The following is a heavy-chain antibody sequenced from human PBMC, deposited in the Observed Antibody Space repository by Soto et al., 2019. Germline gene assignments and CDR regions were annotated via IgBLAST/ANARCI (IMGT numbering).Heavy chain of an antibody. D-gene: IGHD3-10*01. V-gene: IGHV4-31*11. CDR1: GGSITSGGYY. Sequence: SQTLSLTCAVSGGSITSGGYYWSWIRQHPGKGLEWIGYIYYSGLSYYNPSLKSRLTMSVDTSKNQFSLNLNSVTAADTAVYYCVREGRDSGTNWFDPWGQGTLVTVSS. J-gene: IGHJ5*02. CDR3: VREGRDSGTNWFDP. CDR2: IYYSGLS.